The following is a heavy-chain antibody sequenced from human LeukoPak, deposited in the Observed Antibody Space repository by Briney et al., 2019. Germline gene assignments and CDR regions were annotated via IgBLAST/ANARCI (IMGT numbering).Heavy chain of an antibody. CDR2: IRSKANSYAT. J-gene: IGHJ3*02. CDR1: GFTFSGSA. CDR3: TTRIPQDAFDI. Sequence: GGSLRLSCAASGFTFSGSAMHWVRQASGKGLEWVGRIRSKANSYATAYAASVKGRFTISRDDSKNTAYLQMNSLKTEDTAVYYCTTRIPQDAFDIWGQGTMVTVSP. V-gene: IGHV3-73*01.